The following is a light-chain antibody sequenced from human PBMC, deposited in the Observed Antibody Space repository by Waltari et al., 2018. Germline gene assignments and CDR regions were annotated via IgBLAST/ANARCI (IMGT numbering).Light chain of an antibody. V-gene: IGKV3-11*01. CDR3: QQRANWPPYT. Sequence: ETVLTQSPATLSLSPGETVTLSCRASQSINNYLAWYQQRPGQAHRLLIYDASTRATGIQARFSGSGSGTDFTLTISSLEPEDFAVYYCQQRANWPPYTFGQGTKLEI. J-gene: IGKJ2*01. CDR2: DAS. CDR1: QSINNY.